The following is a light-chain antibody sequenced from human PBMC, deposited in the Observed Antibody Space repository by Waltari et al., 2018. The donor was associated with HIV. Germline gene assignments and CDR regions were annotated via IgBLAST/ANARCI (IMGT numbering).Light chain of an antibody. CDR2: DAS. V-gene: IGKV1-33*01. J-gene: IGKJ3*01. CDR1: QDISRY. Sequence: DIQMTQSPSSLSASVGDRVTITCQASQDISRYLNWYQQKPGKAPILLIYDASDLETGVPSRFSGSGSGTDFTFTISSLQPADIATYYCQQYDSVPVTFGPGTKVEIK. CDR3: QQYDSVPVT.